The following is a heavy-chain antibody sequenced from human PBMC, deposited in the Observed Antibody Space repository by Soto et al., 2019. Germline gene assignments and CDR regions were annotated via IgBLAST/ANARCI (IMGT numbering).Heavy chain of an antibody. CDR3: ARRGSGSYYDF. CDR1: GFTFSSYA. V-gene: IGHV3-23*01. J-gene: IGHJ4*02. Sequence: EVQLLESGGGLVQPGGSLRLSCAASGFTFSSYAMRWVRQAPVKGLEWVSAISGSGDSTYYADSVKGRFTISRDNSKNTLYLQMTSLRAEDTAVYSCARRGSGSYYDFWGQGTLVTVSS. D-gene: IGHD1-26*01. CDR2: ISGSGDST.